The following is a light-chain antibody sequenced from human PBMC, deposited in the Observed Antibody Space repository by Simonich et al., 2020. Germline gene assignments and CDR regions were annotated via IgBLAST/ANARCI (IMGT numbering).Light chain of an antibody. V-gene: IGKV1-NL1*01. CDR2: AAT. CDR1: QGISNS. CDR3: QQYYSTPMYT. J-gene: IGKJ2*01. Sequence: DIKMTQSPSSLSASVGDRVTITCRASQGISNSLAWYQQKPWKAPKLLIYAATRLESGVTSWFSGSGSGTDYTLTISSLQPEDFATYYCQQYYSTPMYTFGQGTKLEIK.